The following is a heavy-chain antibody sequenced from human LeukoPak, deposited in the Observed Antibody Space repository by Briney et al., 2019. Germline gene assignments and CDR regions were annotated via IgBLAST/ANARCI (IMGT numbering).Heavy chain of an antibody. CDR3: ACVYGSGSPSS. CDR1: GGSSSGYY. CDR2: INHSGST. J-gene: IGHJ5*02. Sequence: SETLSLNGAVYGGSSSGYYWSWIRQPPGKGLDWIGEINHSGSTNYNPSLKSRVTISVDTSKNQFSLKLSSVTAADTAVYYCACVYGSGSPSSWGQGTLVTVSS. D-gene: IGHD3-10*01. V-gene: IGHV4-34*01.